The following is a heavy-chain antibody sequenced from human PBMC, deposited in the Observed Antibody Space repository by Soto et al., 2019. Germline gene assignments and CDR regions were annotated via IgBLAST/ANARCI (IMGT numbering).Heavy chain of an antibody. CDR3: ARGLRFLEWLPDAFDI. D-gene: IGHD3-3*01. Sequence: QVQLVQSGAEVKKPGASVKVSCKASGYTFTSYGISWVRQAPGQGIEWMGWISAYNGNTNYAEKLQGRVTMTTDTSTSTAYMELRSLRSDDTAVYYCARGLRFLEWLPDAFDIWGQGTMVTVSS. CDR1: GYTFTSYG. V-gene: IGHV1-18*01. CDR2: ISAYNGNT. J-gene: IGHJ3*02.